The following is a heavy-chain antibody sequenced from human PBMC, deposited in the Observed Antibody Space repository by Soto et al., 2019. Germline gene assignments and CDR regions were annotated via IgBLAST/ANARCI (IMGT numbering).Heavy chain of an antibody. CDR1: GYTFTSYG. CDR3: ARDSGRSSGYYGFDY. V-gene: IGHV1-69*13. Sequence: GASVKVSCKASGYTFTSYGISWVRQAPGQGLEWMGGIIPIFGTANYAQKFQGRVTITADESTSTAYMELSSLRSEDTAVYYCARDSGRSSGYYGFDYWGQGTLVTVSS. D-gene: IGHD3-22*01. J-gene: IGHJ4*02. CDR2: IIPIFGTA.